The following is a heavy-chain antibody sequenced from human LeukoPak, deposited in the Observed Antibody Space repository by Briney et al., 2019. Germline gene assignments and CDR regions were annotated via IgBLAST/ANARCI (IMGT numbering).Heavy chain of an antibody. CDR1: GGSITSYY. Sequence: PSETLSLTCTVSGGSITSYYWSWIRQPPGKGLEWIGYIYYSGSTNYNPSLKRRVTISVDTSKNQFSLTLSSVTAADTAVYYCASLSHLYWYFDLWGRGTLVTVSS. CDR3: ASLSHLYWYFDL. CDR2: IYYSGST. V-gene: IGHV4-59*01. J-gene: IGHJ2*01.